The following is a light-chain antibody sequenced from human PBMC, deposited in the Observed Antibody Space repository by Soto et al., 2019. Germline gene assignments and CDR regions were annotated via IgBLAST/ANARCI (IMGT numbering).Light chain of an antibody. Sequence: DIVLTQSPATLSLSPGERVTLSCRASQSVSSYLAWYHQKPGKAPRLLIYDASNRATGLPARFSGSGSGTDFIITISSLEPDDFAVYYCQQRSNSPLTFGGGTKVEIK. CDR2: DAS. J-gene: IGKJ4*01. CDR3: QQRSNSPLT. V-gene: IGKV3-11*01. CDR1: QSVSSY.